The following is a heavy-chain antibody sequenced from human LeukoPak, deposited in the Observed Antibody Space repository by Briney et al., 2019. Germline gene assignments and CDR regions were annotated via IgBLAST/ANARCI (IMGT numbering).Heavy chain of an antibody. CDR2: ITGNGDTT. CDR3: AKHVAVLPAPRNYYFDY. CDR1: GFTFSTYA. Sequence: GGSLRLSCEASGFTFSTYAMSWVRQAPGKGLEWVSSITGNGDTTYCADSVKGRFTISRDNSKNTLFLHMNSLRAEDTAIFYCAKHVAVLPAPRNYYFDYWGQGTLVTVSS. D-gene: IGHD2-2*01. V-gene: IGHV3-23*01. J-gene: IGHJ4*02.